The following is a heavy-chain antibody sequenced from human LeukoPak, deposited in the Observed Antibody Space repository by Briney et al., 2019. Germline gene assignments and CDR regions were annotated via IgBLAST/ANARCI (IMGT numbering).Heavy chain of an antibody. J-gene: IGHJ6*02. CDR2: IIPIFGIA. CDR1: GGTFSSYA. CDR3: ARGAGSTGYYYGMDV. Sequence: SVKVSCKASGGTFSSYAISWVRQAPGQGLEWMGRIIPIFGIANYAQKFQGRVTITADKSTNTAYMELSSLRSEDTAVCYCARGAGSTGYYYGMDVWGQGTTVTVSS. D-gene: IGHD5/OR15-5a*01. V-gene: IGHV1-69*04.